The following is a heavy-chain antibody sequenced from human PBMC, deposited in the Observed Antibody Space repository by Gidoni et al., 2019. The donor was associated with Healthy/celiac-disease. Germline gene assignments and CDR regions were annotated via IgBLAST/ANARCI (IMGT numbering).Heavy chain of an antibody. D-gene: IGHD6-6*01. CDR1: GGSISSYY. CDR3: ARQGMSVKGWDSSSGYYYGMDV. Sequence: QVQLQESGPGLVKPSETLSLTCTVSGGSISSYYWSWIRQPPGKGLEWIGYIYYSGSTNYNPSLKSRVTISVDTSKNQFSLKLSSVTAADTAVYYCARQGMSVKGWDSSSGYYYGMDVWGQGTTVTVSS. V-gene: IGHV4-59*01. CDR2: IYYSGST. J-gene: IGHJ6*02.